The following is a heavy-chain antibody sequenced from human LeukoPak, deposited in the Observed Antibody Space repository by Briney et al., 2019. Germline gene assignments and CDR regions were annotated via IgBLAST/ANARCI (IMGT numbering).Heavy chain of an antibody. CDR1: GFTFSSHA. D-gene: IGHD3-10*01. V-gene: IGHV3-23*01. CDR3: TTDTFGARDS. Sequence: GGSLRLSCAASGFTFSSHALSWVRQAPGKGLEWVSSLSGSGYNTYYADSVKGRFTISRDNSKNTVYLQMNSLRAEDAAVYYCTTDTFGARDSWGQGTLVTVSS. J-gene: IGHJ4*02. CDR2: LSGSGYNT.